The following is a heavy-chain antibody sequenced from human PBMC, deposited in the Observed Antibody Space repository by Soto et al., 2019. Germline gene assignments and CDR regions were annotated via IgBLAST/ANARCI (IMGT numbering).Heavy chain of an antibody. CDR3: ARYVDTAMADRGVNWFAP. D-gene: IGHD5-18*01. J-gene: IGHJ5*02. CDR1: GYSFTSYW. Sequence: GESLKISCKGSGYSFTSYWIGWVRQMPGKGLEWMGIIYPGDSDTRYSPSFQGQVTISADKSISTAYLQWSSLKASDTAMYYCARYVDTAMADRGVNWFAPWGQGTQVTVSS. CDR2: IYPGDSDT. V-gene: IGHV5-51*01.